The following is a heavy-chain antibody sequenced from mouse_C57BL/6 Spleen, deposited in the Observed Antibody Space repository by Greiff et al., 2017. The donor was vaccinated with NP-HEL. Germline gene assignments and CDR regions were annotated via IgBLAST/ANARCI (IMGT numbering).Heavy chain of an antibody. D-gene: IGHD2-2*01. J-gene: IGHJ2*01. V-gene: IGHV14-4*01. CDR1: GFNIKDDY. Sequence: EVQLVESGAELVRPGASVKLSCTASGFNIKDDYMHWVKQRPEQGLEWIGWIDPENGDTEYASKFQGKATITADTSSNTAYLQLSSLTSEDTAVYYCTTLRGYPLDYWGQGTTLTVSS. CDR2: IDPENGDT. CDR3: TTLRGYPLDY.